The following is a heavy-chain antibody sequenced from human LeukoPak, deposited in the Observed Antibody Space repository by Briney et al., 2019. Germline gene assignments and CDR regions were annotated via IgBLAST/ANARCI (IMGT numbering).Heavy chain of an antibody. Sequence: SETLSLTCTVSGGSISSGDYYWTWIRQHPGKGLEWIGYIHNSGTTYYNPSLESRVTISGDTSKNQFSLKLSSVTAADTAVYYCARTAGWSYGFDYWGQGTLSPSPQ. CDR1: GGSISSGDYY. V-gene: IGHV4-31*03. CDR3: ARTAGWSYGFDY. D-gene: IGHD3-16*01. CDR2: IHNSGTT. J-gene: IGHJ4*02.